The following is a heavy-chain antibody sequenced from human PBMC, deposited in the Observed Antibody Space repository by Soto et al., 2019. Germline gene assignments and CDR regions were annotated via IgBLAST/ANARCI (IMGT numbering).Heavy chain of an antibody. D-gene: IGHD5-12*01. J-gene: IGHJ6*02. V-gene: IGHV1-2*04. Sequence: GASVKVSCKASGYTFTGYYMHWVRQAPGQGLEWMGWINPNSGGTNYAQKFQGWATMTRDTSISTAYMELSRLRSDDTAVYYCARLGRSGYDSYYYSGMDVWGQGTTVTVSS. CDR2: INPNSGGT. CDR3: ARLGRSGYDSYYYSGMDV. CDR1: GYTFTGYY.